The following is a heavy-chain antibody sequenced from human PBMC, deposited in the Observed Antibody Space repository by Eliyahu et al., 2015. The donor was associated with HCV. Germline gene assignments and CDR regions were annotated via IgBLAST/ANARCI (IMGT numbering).Heavy chain of an antibody. D-gene: IGHD3-16*01. J-gene: IGHJ6*02. CDR2: ISKGSSYI. Sequence: EVQXVESGGGLVRPGGXLXLCCAGSDFTFSSYSMNWVRQAPGKGLEWVSTISKGSSYIYYADSVKGRFTISRDNARSSVCLQMNSLRPEDTAVYFCSRGGIMAFNDDFYYYGMDVWGQGTTVTVSS. V-gene: IGHV3-21*02. CDR1: DFTFSSYS. CDR3: SRGGIMAFNDDFYYYGMDV.